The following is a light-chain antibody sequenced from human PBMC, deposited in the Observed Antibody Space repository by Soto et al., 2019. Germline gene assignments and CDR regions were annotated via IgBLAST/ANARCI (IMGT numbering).Light chain of an antibody. J-gene: IGLJ1*01. CDR2: DVS. Sequence: QSVLNQPASVSGSPGQSITISCTGISSDVGGYNYVSWYQQHPGKAPKLMIYDVSNRPSGVSNRFSGSESGNTASLTISGLQAEDEADYYCCSYTSSSTFVFGSGTKLTVL. V-gene: IGLV2-14*01. CDR3: CSYTSSSTFV. CDR1: SSDVGGYNY.